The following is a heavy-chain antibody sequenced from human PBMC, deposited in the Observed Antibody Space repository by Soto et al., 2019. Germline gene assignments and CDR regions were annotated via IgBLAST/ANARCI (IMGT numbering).Heavy chain of an antibody. D-gene: IGHD4-17*01. Sequence: QVQLVQSGAELXXXXXXXXXXXXXXGYTXTDYDINWVRLAPGLGLEWLGWMNTNSGTRGHAQKFQGRINMTRDASINTAYLELSGLTSEDAAIYFCARDEGEDYGDFFRLWGQGTLVAVSS. CDR2: MNTNSGTR. CDR1: GYTXTDYD. J-gene: IGHJ4*02. CDR3: ARDEGEDYGDFFRL. V-gene: IGHV1-8*02.